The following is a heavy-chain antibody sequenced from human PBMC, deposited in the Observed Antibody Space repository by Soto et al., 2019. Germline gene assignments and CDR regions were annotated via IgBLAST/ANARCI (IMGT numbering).Heavy chain of an antibody. CDR3: TTGVNQWLANYY. CDR2: IKRKSDGETT. CDR1: GFAFSNAW. J-gene: IGHJ4*02. D-gene: IGHD6-19*01. V-gene: IGHV3-15*07. Sequence: EVQLVESGGGLVKPGGSLTLSCAASGFAFSNAWMHWVRQAPGTGLEWFGRIKRKSDGETTDYAAPVRGRFGISRDHSRITLHLPMNSLRNEDTAVYYSTTGVNQWLANYYWGQGTLVTVSS.